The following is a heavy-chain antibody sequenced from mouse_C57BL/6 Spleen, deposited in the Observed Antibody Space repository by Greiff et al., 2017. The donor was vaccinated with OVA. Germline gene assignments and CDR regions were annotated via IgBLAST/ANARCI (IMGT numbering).Heavy chain of an antibody. CDR2: IYPGDGDT. CDR1: GYAFSSSW. D-gene: IGHD1-1*01. Sequence: QVQLKESGPELVKPGASVKISCKASGYAFSSSWMNWVKQRPGKGLEWIGRIYPGDGDTNYNGKFKGKATLTADKSSSTAYMQLSSLTSEDSAVYFCARGTTAVATRYFDYWGQGTTLTVSS. J-gene: IGHJ2*01. CDR3: ARGTTAVATRYFDY. V-gene: IGHV1-82*01.